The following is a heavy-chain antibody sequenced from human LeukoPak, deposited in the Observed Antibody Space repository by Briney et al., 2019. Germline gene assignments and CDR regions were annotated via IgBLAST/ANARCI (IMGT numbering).Heavy chain of an antibody. D-gene: IGHD4-17*01. J-gene: IGHJ4*02. CDR2: INPSGGST. CDR1: GYTFTSYY. Sequence: ASVKVSCKASGYTFTSYYMHWVRQAPGQGLEWMGIINPSGGSTSHAQEFQGRVTMTRDTSTSTVYMEVSSLRSEDTAVYYCARDINPGGVTTYCYWGQGTLVTVSS. CDR3: ARDINPGGVTTYCY. V-gene: IGHV1-46*01.